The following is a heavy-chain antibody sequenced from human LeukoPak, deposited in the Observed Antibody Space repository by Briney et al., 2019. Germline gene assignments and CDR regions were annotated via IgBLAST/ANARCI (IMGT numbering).Heavy chain of an antibody. CDR3: AKGIDLPYYDFWSGYYAPSVSYYYGIDV. V-gene: IGHV3-23*01. CDR2: ISGSGGST. Sequence: GGSLRLSCAASGFTFSSYAMSWVRQAPGKGLEWVSAISGSGGSTYYADSVKGRFTISRDNSKNTLYLQMNSLRAEDTAVYYCAKGIDLPYYDFWSGYYAPSVSYYYGIDVWGQGTTVTVSS. CDR1: GFTFSSYA. D-gene: IGHD3-3*01. J-gene: IGHJ6*02.